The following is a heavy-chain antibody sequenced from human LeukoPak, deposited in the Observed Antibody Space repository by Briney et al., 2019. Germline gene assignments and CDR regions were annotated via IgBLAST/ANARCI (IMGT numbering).Heavy chain of an antibody. CDR2: ISYHGSNK. V-gene: IGHV3-30*04. J-gene: IGHJ4*02. CDR1: GFTFSSFA. CDR3: ARTPERFGQGQLDY. D-gene: IGHD3-10*01. Sequence: GGSLRLSCEASGFTFSSFAMHWVRQAPGKGLEWVTLISYHGSNKEYADSVKGRFIISRDNSKNTLYLEMNTLTIEDTGVYYCARTPERFGQGQLDYWGQGTLVTVSS.